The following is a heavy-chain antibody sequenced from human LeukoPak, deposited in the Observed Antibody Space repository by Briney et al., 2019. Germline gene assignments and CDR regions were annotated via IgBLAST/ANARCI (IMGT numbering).Heavy chain of an antibody. D-gene: IGHD3-10*01. CDR1: GLTVSTNY. CDR2: IHNGGDT. J-gene: IGHJ3*02. CDR3: VREKMVRGVIGAYDM. V-gene: IGHV3-66*01. Sequence: GGSLRLSCAASGLTVSTNYMSWVRQAPGKGLEWVSVIHNGGDTSYADSVKGRFTISRDNSQNTLFLQMNNPRVDDTAVYYCVREKMVRGVIGAYDMWGQGTTVTVSS.